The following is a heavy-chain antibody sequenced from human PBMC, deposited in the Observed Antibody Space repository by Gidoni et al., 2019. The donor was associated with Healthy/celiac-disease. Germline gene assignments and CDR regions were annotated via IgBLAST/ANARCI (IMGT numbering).Heavy chain of an antibody. D-gene: IGHD6-6*01. CDR2: ISYDGSNK. J-gene: IGHJ4*02. CDR1: GFTFSSYG. CDR3: AKGTVSSIAALGVY. Sequence: AASGFTFSSYGMHWVRQAPGKGLEWVAVISYDGSNKYYADSVKGRFTISRDNSKNTLYLQMNSLRAEDTAVYYCAKGTVSSIAALGVYWGQGTLVTVSS. V-gene: IGHV3-30*18.